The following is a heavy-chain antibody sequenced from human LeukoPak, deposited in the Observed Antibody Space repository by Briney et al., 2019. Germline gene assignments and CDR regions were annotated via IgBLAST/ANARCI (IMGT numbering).Heavy chain of an antibody. CDR3: ARDQEWDPSYFDL. V-gene: IGHV4-59*12. Sequence: PSETLSLTCTVSGGSISSYYWSWIRQPPGKGLEWIGYIYYSGSTNYNPSLKSRVTISVDTSKNQFSLKLSSVTAADTAVYYCARDQEWDPSYFDLWGRGTLVTVSS. D-gene: IGHD1-26*01. CDR1: GGSISSYY. CDR2: IYYSGST. J-gene: IGHJ2*01.